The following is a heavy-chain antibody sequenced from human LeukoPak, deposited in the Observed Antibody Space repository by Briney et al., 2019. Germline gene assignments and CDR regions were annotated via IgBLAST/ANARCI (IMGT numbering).Heavy chain of an antibody. D-gene: IGHD2-15*01. CDR1: GYTLTELS. Sequence: ASVKVSCKVSGYTLTELSMHWVRQAPGKGREWMGGFDTEDGETIYAQKFQGRVTMTEDTSTDTAYMELSSLRSEDTAVYYCALTGYCSGGSRYSWLNWFDPWGQGTLVTVSS. J-gene: IGHJ5*02. CDR2: FDTEDGET. CDR3: ALTGYCSGGSRYSWLNWFDP. V-gene: IGHV1-24*01.